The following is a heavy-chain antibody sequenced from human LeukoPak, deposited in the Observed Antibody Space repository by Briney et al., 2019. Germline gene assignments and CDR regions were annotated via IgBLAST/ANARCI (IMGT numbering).Heavy chain of an antibody. V-gene: IGHV3-7*01. Sequence: PGGSLRLSCTASGFTFSSYWMSWVRQAPGKGLEWVANIKQDGSENYYVDSVKGRFTTSRDNAKNSLYLQMNSLRAEDTAVYYCTRRNNAADYWGQGTLVTVSS. CDR3: TRRNNAADY. J-gene: IGHJ4*02. CDR1: GFTFSSYW. CDR2: IKQDGSEN. D-gene: IGHD1-14*01.